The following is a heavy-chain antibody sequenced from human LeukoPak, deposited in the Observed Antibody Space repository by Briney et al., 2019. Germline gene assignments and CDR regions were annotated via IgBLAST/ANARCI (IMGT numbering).Heavy chain of an antibody. J-gene: IGHJ4*02. CDR1: GFTFNGYW. V-gene: IGHV3-7*03. Sequence: GGSLRLSCAASGFTFNGYWMTWVRQAPGKGLEWVADMGQDGRDKYYAGSVKGRFTISRDNAKNSLYLQMNSLRAEDTAVYFCARYNSAWKTDDYWGQGTLVTVSS. CDR2: MGQDGRDK. D-gene: IGHD6-19*01. CDR3: ARYNSAWKTDDY.